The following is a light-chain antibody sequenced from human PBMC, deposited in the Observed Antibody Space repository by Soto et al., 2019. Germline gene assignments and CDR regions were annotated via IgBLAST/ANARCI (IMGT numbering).Light chain of an antibody. CDR3: QQYQSFSLT. V-gene: IGKV1-5*03. Sequence: MQMTHCPSTLSSSVGDRVTITCRASQSISIWLSWYQQKPGKSTKLLIYKTSNLESGVPSRLSGSGSGKEFSLTISSLQPDDFATYYCQQYQSFSLTFGGGTKVDIK. CDR2: KTS. J-gene: IGKJ4*01. CDR1: QSISIW.